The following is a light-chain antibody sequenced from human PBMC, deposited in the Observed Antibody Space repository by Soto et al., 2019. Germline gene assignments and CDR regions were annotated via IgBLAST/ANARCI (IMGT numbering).Light chain of an antibody. CDR2: DVN. J-gene: IGLJ1*01. CDR3: SSLTTSSTYV. Sequence: QSALSQPASVSGSPGQSITISCTGTSSDVGGYNSLSWYQQHPGKVPKLMIYDVNNRPSGVSYRFSGSKSGNTASLTISGLQAEDEADYYCSSLTTSSTYVLGSGTKVTV. CDR1: SSDVGGYNS. V-gene: IGLV2-14*01.